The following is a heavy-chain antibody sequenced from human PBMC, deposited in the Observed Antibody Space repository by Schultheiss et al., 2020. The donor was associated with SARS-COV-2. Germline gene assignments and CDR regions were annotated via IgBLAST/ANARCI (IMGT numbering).Heavy chain of an antibody. J-gene: IGHJ4*02. CDR1: GGSFSGYY. CDR3: ASLRYCSGGSCSSRDFDY. CDR2: IYYSGST. D-gene: IGHD2-15*01. Sequence: SETLSLTCAVYGGSFSGYYWGWIRQPPGKGLEWIGSIYYSGSTYYNPSLKSRVTISVDTSKNQFSLKLSSVTAADTAVYYCASLRYCSGGSCSSRDFDYWGQGTLVTVSS. V-gene: IGHV4-34*01.